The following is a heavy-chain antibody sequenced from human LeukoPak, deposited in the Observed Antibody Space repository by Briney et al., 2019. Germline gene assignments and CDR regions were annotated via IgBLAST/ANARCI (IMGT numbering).Heavy chain of an antibody. Sequence: ASVKVSCKASGYTFTSYAMHWVRQAPGQRLEWMGWINAGNGNTKYSQKFQGRVTITRDTSASTAYMELSSLRSEGTAVYYCARSGSYDPKDRNYYYGMDVWGQGTTVTVSS. CDR3: ARSGSYDPKDRNYYYGMDV. J-gene: IGHJ6*02. D-gene: IGHD1-26*01. V-gene: IGHV1-3*01. CDR1: GYTFTSYA. CDR2: INAGNGNT.